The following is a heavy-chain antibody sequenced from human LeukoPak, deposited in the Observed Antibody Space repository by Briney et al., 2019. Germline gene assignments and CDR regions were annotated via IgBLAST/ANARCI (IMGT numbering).Heavy chain of an antibody. Sequence: ASVKVSCKGSVYTFTSYYMHWVRQAPGQGLEWMGIINPSGGSTSYAQKFQGRVTMTRDTSTSIVYMELSSLRSEDTAVYYCASQRTGVDTAMVNDWFDPWGQGTLVTVSS. CDR3: ASQRTGVDTAMVNDWFDP. V-gene: IGHV1-46*01. D-gene: IGHD5-18*01. CDR1: VYTFTSYY. CDR2: INPSGGST. J-gene: IGHJ5*02.